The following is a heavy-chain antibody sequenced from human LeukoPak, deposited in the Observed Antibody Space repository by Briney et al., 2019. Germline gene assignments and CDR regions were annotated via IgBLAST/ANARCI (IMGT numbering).Heavy chain of an antibody. V-gene: IGHV3-48*03. D-gene: IGHD2-2*01. CDR1: GFTFSSYE. CDR3: AREGSSVPFDY. J-gene: IGHJ4*02. Sequence: PGGSLRLSCAASGFTFSSYEMNWVRQAPGKGLEWVSYISSSGSTIYYADSVKGRFTISRDNGKNSLYLQMNSLRAEDTAVYYCAREGSSVPFDYWGQGTLVTVSS. CDR2: ISSSGSTI.